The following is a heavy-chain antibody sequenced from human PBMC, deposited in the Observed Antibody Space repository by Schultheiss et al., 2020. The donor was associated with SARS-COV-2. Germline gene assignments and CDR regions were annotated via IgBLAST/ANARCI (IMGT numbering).Heavy chain of an antibody. CDR1: GGTFSSYA. CDR3: TRAGRGSKYYDSATTGGDCGY. Sequence: SVKVSCKASGGTFSSYAISWVRQAPGQGLEWMGGIIPIFGTANYAQKFRGRVTITSDRSVSTAYMELSSLRVDDTAVYYCTRAGRGSKYYDSATTGGDCGYWGQGGLITVAS. V-gene: IGHV1-69*05. J-gene: IGHJ4*02. D-gene: IGHD3-16*01. CDR2: IIPIFGTA.